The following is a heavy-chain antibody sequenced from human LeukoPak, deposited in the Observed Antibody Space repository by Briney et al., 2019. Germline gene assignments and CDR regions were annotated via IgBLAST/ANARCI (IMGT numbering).Heavy chain of an antibody. D-gene: IGHD6-19*01. J-gene: IGHJ4*02. Sequence: GGSLRLYCTASGFTFSNYAMRWVRQAPGKGLEWVSGISGSGDSAYYADSVKGRFTISRYNSKNTLYLQMNSLRAEDTAVYYCARRSGIAVAGAFDYWGQGTLVTVSA. CDR2: ISGSGDSA. V-gene: IGHV3-23*01. CDR1: GFTFSNYA. CDR3: ARRSGIAVAGAFDY.